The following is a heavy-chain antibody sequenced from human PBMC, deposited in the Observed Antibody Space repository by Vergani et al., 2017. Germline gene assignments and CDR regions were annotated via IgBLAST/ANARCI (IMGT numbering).Heavy chain of an antibody. V-gene: IGHV3-30*03. CDR1: GYTFSKFG. D-gene: IGHD1-1*01. CDR3: ARDGWERLDYFYYMDV. Sequence: QVKLGESGGGVVQPGRSLRLSCAASGYTFSKFGMNWVRQAPGKGLEWVAVISFDGKNKYYIDSVKGRFTISRDNSRDTLYLQMDSLRAEDTAVYYCARDGWERLDYFYYMDVWGKGTTVTVSS. J-gene: IGHJ6*03. CDR2: ISFDGKNK.